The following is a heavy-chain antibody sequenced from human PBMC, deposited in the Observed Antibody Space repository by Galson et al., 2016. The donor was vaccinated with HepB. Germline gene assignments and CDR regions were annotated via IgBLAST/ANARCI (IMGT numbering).Heavy chain of an antibody. CDR1: GFTFSGYA. D-gene: IGHD6-19*01. CDR2: LSGSGNNT. V-gene: IGHV3-23*01. Sequence: SLRLSCAASGFTFSGYAMSWVRLAPGKGLEWVSGLSGSGNNTYYADSVKGRFTISRDKSKNTLYLQMNGLRAEDTAVYYCAKGDQWLVETVPLYWGQGTLVTVSS. CDR3: AKGDQWLVETVPLY. J-gene: IGHJ4*02.